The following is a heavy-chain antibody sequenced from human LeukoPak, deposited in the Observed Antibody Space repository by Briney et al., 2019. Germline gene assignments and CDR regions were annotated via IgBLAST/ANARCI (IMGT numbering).Heavy chain of an antibody. CDR1: GGSFSGYY. CDR3: ARKGRRLLWFGESTPYYFDY. V-gene: IGHV4-34*01. CDR2: INHSGST. D-gene: IGHD3-10*01. J-gene: IGHJ4*02. Sequence: SETLSHTCAVYGGSFSGYYWSWIRQPPGKGLEWIGEINHSGSTNYNPSLKSRVTISVDTSKNQFSLKLSSVTAADTAVYYCARKGRRLLWFGESTPYYFDYWGQGTLVTVSS.